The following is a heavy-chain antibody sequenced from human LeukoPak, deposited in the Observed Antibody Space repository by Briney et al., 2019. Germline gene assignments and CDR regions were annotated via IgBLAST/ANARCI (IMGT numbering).Heavy chain of an antibody. Sequence: GASVKVSCKVSGYTLTELSMHWLGQAAGKGGAWMGGFDPEDGETIYAQKFQGRVTMTEDTSTDTAYMELSSLRSEDTAVYYCATSRNYYGSGINYWGQGTLVTVSS. CDR2: FDPEDGET. V-gene: IGHV1-24*01. CDR3: ATSRNYYGSGINY. D-gene: IGHD3-10*01. J-gene: IGHJ4*02. CDR1: GYTLTELS.